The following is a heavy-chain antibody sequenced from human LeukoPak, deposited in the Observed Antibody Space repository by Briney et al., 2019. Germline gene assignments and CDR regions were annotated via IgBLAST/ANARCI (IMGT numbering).Heavy chain of an antibody. CDR1: GGSISSYY. CDR2: IYYSGST. Sequence: PSETLSLTCTVSGGSISSYYWSWIRQPTGKGLEWIGYIYYSGSTNYNPSLKSRVTISVDTSKNQFSLKLSSVTAADTAVYYCAGEHGFDSSGYYFPHHWGQGTLGTVSS. V-gene: IGHV4-59*12. J-gene: IGHJ5*02. CDR3: AGEHGFDSSGYYFPHH. D-gene: IGHD3-22*01.